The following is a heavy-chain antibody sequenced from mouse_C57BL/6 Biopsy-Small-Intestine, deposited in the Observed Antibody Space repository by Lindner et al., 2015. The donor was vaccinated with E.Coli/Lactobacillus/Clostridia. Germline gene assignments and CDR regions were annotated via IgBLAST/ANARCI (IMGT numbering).Heavy chain of an antibody. D-gene: IGHD5-1*01. V-gene: IGHV1-20*01. J-gene: IGHJ4*01. CDR3: ATTRRGPTLDY. CDR2: ITAYNGNT. Sequence: SVKVSCKASDYTFSSYPISWVRQAPGQGLEWMGWITAYNGNTDIAQKFQGRVTMATDTSTRTAYMELRSLRSEDTAVYYCATTRRGPTLDYWGQGTLVTVSS. CDR1: DYTFSSYP.